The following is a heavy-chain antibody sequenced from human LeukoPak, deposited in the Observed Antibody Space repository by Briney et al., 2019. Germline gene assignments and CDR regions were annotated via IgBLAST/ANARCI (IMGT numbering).Heavy chain of an antibody. CDR2: INPNSGGT. V-gene: IGHV1-2*02. J-gene: IGHJ4*02. Sequence: GASVKVSCKASGYTFTGYYMHWVRQAPGQGLEWMGWINPNSGGTNYAQKFQGRVTMTRDTSISTTYMELSRLRAEDTALYYCAKGKKTGLAAAGSDYWGQGTLVTVSS. CDR3: AKGKKTGLAAAGSDY. CDR1: GYTFTGYY. D-gene: IGHD6-13*01.